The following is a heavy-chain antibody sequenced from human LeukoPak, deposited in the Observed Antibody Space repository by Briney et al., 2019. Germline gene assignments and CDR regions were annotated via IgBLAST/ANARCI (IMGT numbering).Heavy chain of an antibody. CDR2: IRYDGSNK. J-gene: IGHJ4*02. CDR3: VLRERAAAGTHDY. D-gene: IGHD6-13*01. V-gene: IGHV3-30*02. Sequence: GGSLRLSCAASGFTFSSYGMHWVRQAPGKGLEWVAFIRYDGSNKYYADSVKGRFTISRDNSKNTLYLQMNSLRAEDTAVYYCVLRERAAAGTHDYWGQGTLVTVSS. CDR1: GFTFSSYG.